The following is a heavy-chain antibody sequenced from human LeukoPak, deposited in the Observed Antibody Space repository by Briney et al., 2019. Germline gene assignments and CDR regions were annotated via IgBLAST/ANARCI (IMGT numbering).Heavy chain of an antibody. Sequence: PGGSLRLSCAASGFTFSTYDMHWVRQAPGKGLEWVAGISPDGREKFYGDSVKGRFTISRDNSKSTLTLQMNSLRPEDTAVYYCAKPRLGDPRAFDVWGQGTMVTVSS. J-gene: IGHJ3*01. V-gene: IGHV3-30*18. CDR2: ISPDGREK. D-gene: IGHD2-21*02. CDR1: GFTFSTYD. CDR3: AKPRLGDPRAFDV.